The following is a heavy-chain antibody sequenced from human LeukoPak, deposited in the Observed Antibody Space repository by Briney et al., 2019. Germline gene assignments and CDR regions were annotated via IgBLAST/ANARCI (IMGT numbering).Heavy chain of an antibody. J-gene: IGHJ4*02. CDR2: ISGNGDST. CDR1: GFTFSSYA. V-gene: IGHV3-23*01. D-gene: IGHD3-10*01. CDR3: ARGRGSYSLDY. Sequence: GGSLRLSCAASGFTFSSYAMHWVRQAPGKGLEWVSAISGNGDSTYYADSVEGRLTISRDNSKNTLYLQMNSLRAEDTAVYNCARGRGSYSLDYWGQGTLVTVSS.